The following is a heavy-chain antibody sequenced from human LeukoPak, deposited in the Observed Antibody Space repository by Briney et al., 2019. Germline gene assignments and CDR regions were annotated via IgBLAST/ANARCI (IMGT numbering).Heavy chain of an antibody. CDR2: INANSGTT. CDR3: AKPISGGLAVTADWFHP. CDR1: GFAFSFYA. Sequence: PGRSLRLSCADSGFAFSFYAMSWLRKPPGTRLEWVSTINANSGTTSYAASVRGRFTISRDNSKNTLYLQVNTLRADDTVTYYCAKPISGGLAVTADWFHPWGQGTLVVVSS. V-gene: IGHV3-23*01. D-gene: IGHD6-19*01. J-gene: IGHJ5*01.